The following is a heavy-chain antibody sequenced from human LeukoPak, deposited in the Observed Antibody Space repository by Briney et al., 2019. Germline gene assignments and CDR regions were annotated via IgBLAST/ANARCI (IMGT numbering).Heavy chain of an antibody. Sequence: GGSLSLSCAASGFTVSSNYKSWVRQAPGKGLEWGSVIYSGGSTYHADSVKGRFTISRDNSKNTLYLQMNSLRAEDTAVYYCAISIGYPGYFDYWGQGTLVTVSS. V-gene: IGHV3-53*01. CDR2: IYSGGST. CDR1: GFTVSSNY. D-gene: IGHD6-13*01. J-gene: IGHJ4*02. CDR3: AISIGYPGYFDY.